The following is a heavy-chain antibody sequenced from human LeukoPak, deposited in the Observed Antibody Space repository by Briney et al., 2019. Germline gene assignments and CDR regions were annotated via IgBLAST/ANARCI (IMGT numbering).Heavy chain of an antibody. V-gene: IGHV1-46*01. D-gene: IGHD1-26*01. CDR3: ARGIGRWDRGSYFDY. CDR1: GYTFTSYY. CDR2: INPSGGST. Sequence: GASVKVSCKASGYTFTSYYMHWVRPAPGQGLEWRGIINPSGGSTSYAQKFQGRVTMTRDTSTSTVYMELSSLRSEDTAVYYCARGIGRWDRGSYFDYWGQGTLVTVSS. J-gene: IGHJ4*02.